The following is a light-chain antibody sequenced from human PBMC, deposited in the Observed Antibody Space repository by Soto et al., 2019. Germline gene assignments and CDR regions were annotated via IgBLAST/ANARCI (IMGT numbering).Light chain of an antibody. J-gene: IGKJ4*01. V-gene: IGKV3-11*01. CDR3: QQRASWPPFT. CDR1: ENIRTS. Sequence: EVILTQFPATLSMSPGEXATLSCRASENIRTSLAWYQHRPGQPPRLLIYDAFNRATGIPPRFSGGGSGTDFTLTISGLEPEDFAVYYCQQRASWPPFTFGGGTKVEIK. CDR2: DAF.